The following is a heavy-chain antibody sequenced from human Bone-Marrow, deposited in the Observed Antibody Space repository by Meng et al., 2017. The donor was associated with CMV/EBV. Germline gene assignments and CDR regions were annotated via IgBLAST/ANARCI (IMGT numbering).Heavy chain of an antibody. V-gene: IGHV3-73*01. Sequence: GGSLRLSCAASGFTFSGSAMHWVRQASGKGLEWVGRIRSKANSYSTAYAASVQGRFTISRDDSKNTLYLQMNSLRAEDTAVFYCARVGGDGVWAFDYWGQGTLVTVS. CDR3: ARVGGDGVWAFDY. D-gene: IGHD2-8*01. CDR2: IRSKANSYST. CDR1: GFTFSGSA. J-gene: IGHJ4*02.